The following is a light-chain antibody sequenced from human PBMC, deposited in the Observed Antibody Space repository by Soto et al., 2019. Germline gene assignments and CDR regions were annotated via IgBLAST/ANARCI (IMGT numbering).Light chain of an antibody. Sequence: ETVLMQSPDTLSLSPGERVTLSCRASQSLPSNSLAWYQQKPGQPPRLLFYGASSRATGVPDRFVGSGSGTDFTLTVARLEAADSAVYFCHQSDDSPWTFGQGTKVEV. CDR3: HQSDDSPWT. J-gene: IGKJ1*01. V-gene: IGKV3-20*01. CDR2: GAS. CDR1: QSLPSNS.